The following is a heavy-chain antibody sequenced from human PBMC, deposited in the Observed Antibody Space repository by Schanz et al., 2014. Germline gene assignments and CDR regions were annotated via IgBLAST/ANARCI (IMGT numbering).Heavy chain of an antibody. J-gene: IGHJ4*02. CDR2: INDSGRT. Sequence: QVPLQESGPGLVKPSETLSLTCTVSGVSIGGYYWSWIRQPPGKGLEWIGEINDSGRTNYNPSLKSRVTISVDTSKNQFYLKLSSVNAADTAVYYCTGRPYFDYWGQGTLVTVSS. V-gene: IGHV4-34*10. CDR1: GVSIGGYY. CDR3: TGRPYFDY.